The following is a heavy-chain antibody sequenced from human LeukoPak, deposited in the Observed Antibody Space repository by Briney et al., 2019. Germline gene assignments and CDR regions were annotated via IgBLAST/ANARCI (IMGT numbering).Heavy chain of an antibody. Sequence: SQTLSLTCAVSGGSISSATYSWNWIRQPPGKGMEWIGYISHSGRTNYNPSLKSRVTMSVDRSKTQFSLRLTSVTAADTAVYYCARDDYGDYGGGDNNWFDPWGQGTLVTVSS. CDR2: ISHSGRT. D-gene: IGHD4-17*01. CDR3: ARDDYGDYGGGDNNWFDP. CDR1: GGSISSATYS. J-gene: IGHJ5*02. V-gene: IGHV4-30-2*01.